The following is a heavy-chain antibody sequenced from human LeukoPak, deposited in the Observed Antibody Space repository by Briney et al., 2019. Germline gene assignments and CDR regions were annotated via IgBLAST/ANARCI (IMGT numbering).Heavy chain of an antibody. CDR1: GGSISSYY. J-gene: IGHJ5*02. CDR2: IHYTGST. CDR3: ARGGYYGSGNDFRFDP. Sequence: SETLSLTCTVSGGSISSYYWSWIRQSPGKGLECIGYIHYTGSTNYNPSLKSRVTISVDTSKNQFSLKLSSVTAADTAVYYCARGGYYGSGNDFRFDPWGQGTLVTVSS. D-gene: IGHD3-10*01. V-gene: IGHV4-59*01.